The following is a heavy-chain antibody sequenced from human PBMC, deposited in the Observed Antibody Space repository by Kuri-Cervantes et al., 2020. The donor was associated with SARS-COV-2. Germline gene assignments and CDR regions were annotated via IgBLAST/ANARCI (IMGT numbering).Heavy chain of an antibody. CDR2: MNPNSGNT. Sequence: ASVKVSCKASGYTFTSYDINWVRQATGQGLEWMGWMNPNSGNTGYAQKFQGRVTITRNTSISTAYMELSSLRSEDTAVYYCARLSHSSSSIAFGIWGQGTMVTVSS. CDR3: ARLSHSSSSIAFGI. CDR1: GYTFTSYD. D-gene: IGHD6-6*01. J-gene: IGHJ3*02. V-gene: IGHV1-8*03.